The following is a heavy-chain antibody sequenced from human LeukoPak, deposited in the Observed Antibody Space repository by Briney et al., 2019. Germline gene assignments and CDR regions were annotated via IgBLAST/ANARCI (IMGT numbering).Heavy chain of an antibody. V-gene: IGHV1-69*04. CDR2: IIPILGIA. J-gene: IGHJ5*02. Sequence: SVKVSCKASGGTFSSYAISWVRQAPGQGLEWMGRIIPILGIANYAQKFQGRVTMTTDTSTSTAYMELRSLRSDDTAVYYCARAVDFWRGNWFDPWGQGTLVTVSS. CDR3: ARAVDFWRGNWFDP. D-gene: IGHD3-3*01. CDR1: GGTFSSYA.